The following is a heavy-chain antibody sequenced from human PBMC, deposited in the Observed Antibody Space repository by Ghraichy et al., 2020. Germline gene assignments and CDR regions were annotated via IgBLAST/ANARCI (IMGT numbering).Heavy chain of an antibody. D-gene: IGHD6-19*01. CDR1: GFTFSTYT. J-gene: IGHJ4*02. V-gene: IGHV3-23*01. Sequence: LTCAASGFTFSTYTMNWVRQAPGKGLEWVSSIGSAGRNIFYADSVKGRFTISRDISKNTLYLQMNSLRAEDTAVYYCAKDRSSGWYAFNPAGFDYWGQGTLVTVSS. CDR3: AKDRSSGWYAFNPAGFDY. CDR2: IGSAGRNI.